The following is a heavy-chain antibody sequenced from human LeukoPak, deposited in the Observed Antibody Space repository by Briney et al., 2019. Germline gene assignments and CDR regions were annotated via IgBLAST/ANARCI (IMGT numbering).Heavy chain of an antibody. CDR2: ISTIGST. CDR1: GGSISSSNYY. D-gene: IGHD6-19*01. Sequence: PSETLSLTCTVSGGSISSSNYYWSWIRQPAGKGLEWIGRISTIGSTNYNPSLNSRVTISIDTSKNQFSLKLSSVTAADTAVYYCARARLRWYSSGWPNWFDPWGQGTLVTASS. V-gene: IGHV4-61*02. J-gene: IGHJ5*02. CDR3: ARARLRWYSSGWPNWFDP.